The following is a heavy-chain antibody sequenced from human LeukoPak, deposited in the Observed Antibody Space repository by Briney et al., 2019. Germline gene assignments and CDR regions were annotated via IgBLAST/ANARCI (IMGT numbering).Heavy chain of an antibody. CDR3: ARSARTLYYYDSSGYENGGYFQH. CDR1: GGSTSSTSY. D-gene: IGHD3-22*01. CDR2: IYYSGST. J-gene: IGHJ1*01. V-gene: IGHV4-61*05. Sequence: SETLSLTCTVSGGSTSSTSYWGWIRQPPGKGLEWIGYIYYSGSTNYNPSLKSRVTISVDTSKNQFSLKLSSVTAADTAVYYCARSARTLYYYDSSGYENGGYFQHWGQGTLVTVSS.